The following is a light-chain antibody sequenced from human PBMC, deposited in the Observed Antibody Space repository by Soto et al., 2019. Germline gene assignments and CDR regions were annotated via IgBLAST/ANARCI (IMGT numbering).Light chain of an antibody. Sequence: EIVLTQSPVTLSLSPGERATLSCRASQSVSSYLAWYQQKPGQAPRLLIYDASNRATGIPARFSGSGSGTDFTLTISSLEPEDFVVYYCQQRSVWPPATFGQGTKVEIK. CDR1: QSVSSY. J-gene: IGKJ1*01. CDR2: DAS. CDR3: QQRSVWPPAT. V-gene: IGKV3-11*01.